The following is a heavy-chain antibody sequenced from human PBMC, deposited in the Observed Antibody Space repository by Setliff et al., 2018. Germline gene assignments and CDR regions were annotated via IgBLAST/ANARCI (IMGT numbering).Heavy chain of an antibody. CDR1: DSSVSSNYY. Sequence: SETLSLTCAVSDSSVSSNYYWGWIRQPPGKGLEWIGYIYYSGSTSYYNPSLKSRVTISVDTSKNQFSLKLSSVTAADTAVYYCARGRAGHSGHWGQGTLVTVSS. J-gene: IGHJ4*02. CDR3: ARGRAGHSGH. CDR2: IYYSGSTS. V-gene: IGHV4-28*03. D-gene: IGHD6-19*01.